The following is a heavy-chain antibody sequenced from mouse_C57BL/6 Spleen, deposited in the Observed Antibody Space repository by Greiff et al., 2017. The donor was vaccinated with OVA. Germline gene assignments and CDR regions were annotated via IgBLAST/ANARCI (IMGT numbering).Heavy chain of an antibody. D-gene: IGHD1-1*01. CDR3: ARHYYGSSYYFDY. CDR2: ISSGGSYT. V-gene: IGHV5-6*01. CDR1: GFTFSSYG. J-gene: IGHJ2*01. Sequence: EVKLVESGGDLVKPGGSLKLSCAASGFTFSSYGMSWVRQTPDKRLEWVATISSGGSYTYYPDSVKGRFTISRDNAKNTLYLQMSSLKSEDTAMYYCARHYYGSSYYFDYWGQGTTRTVSS.